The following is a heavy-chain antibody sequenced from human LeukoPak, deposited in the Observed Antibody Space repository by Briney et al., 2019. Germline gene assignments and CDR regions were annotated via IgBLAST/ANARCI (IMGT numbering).Heavy chain of an antibody. V-gene: IGHV4-59*12. CDR2: IYYTGTT. Sequence: SSETLSLTCTVSGGSISSYYWSWIRQPPGKGLEWIGNIYYTGTTYYSPSLQSRVIISVDTSKNQFSLKLSSVTAADTAVYYCARVQYTYGEAFDYWGQGTLVTVSS. CDR1: GGSISSYY. CDR3: ARVQYTYGEAFDY. D-gene: IGHD5-18*01. J-gene: IGHJ4*02.